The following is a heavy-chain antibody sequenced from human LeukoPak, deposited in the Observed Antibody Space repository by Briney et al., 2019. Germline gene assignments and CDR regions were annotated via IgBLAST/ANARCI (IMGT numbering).Heavy chain of an antibody. CDR1: GFTFSSYS. CDR3: ARDNNPSEYLDFLMGVF. Sequence: GGSLGLSCAASGFTFSSYSMNWVRQAPGKGLEWVASISSRSTYTHHAESLKGRFTISRDNAKNSVYLQMNSLRAEDTAVYYCARDNNPSEYLDFLMGVFWGQGTLVTVSS. CDR2: ISSRSTYT. D-gene: IGHD3-9*01. J-gene: IGHJ4*02. V-gene: IGHV3-21*01.